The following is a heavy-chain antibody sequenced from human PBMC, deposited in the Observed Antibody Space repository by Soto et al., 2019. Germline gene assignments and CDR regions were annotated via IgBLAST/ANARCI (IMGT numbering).Heavy chain of an antibody. CDR3: ARVPTGKYGVWNY. V-gene: IGHV3-74*01. J-gene: IGHJ4*02. CDR1: GFTFSSYW. CDR2: INPGGSIT. D-gene: IGHD2-8*01. Sequence: EDQLVGSGGGLVQPGGSLRLSCAASGFTFSSYWMHWVRQAPGKGLVWVSRINPGGSITAYADSVKGRFTISRDNAKNTLYLQMNSLRGDDTAVYYCARVPTGKYGVWNYWGQGTLVTVSS.